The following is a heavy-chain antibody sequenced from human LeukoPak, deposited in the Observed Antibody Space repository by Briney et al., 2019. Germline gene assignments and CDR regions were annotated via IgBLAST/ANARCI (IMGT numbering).Heavy chain of an antibody. CDR3: AKVGYYGSGSYAPTDY. Sequence: PGGSLRLSCAASGFTFDDYAMHWVRQAPGKGLEWVSGISWNSGSIGYADSVKGRFTISRDNAKNSLYLQMNSLRAEDTALYYCAKVGYYGSGSYAPTDYWGQGTLVTVSS. D-gene: IGHD3-10*01. CDR1: GFTFDDYA. J-gene: IGHJ4*02. V-gene: IGHV3-9*01. CDR2: ISWNSGSI.